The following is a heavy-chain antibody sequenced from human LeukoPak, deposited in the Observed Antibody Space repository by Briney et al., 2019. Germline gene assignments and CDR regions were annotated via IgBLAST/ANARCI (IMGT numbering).Heavy chain of an antibody. CDR3: AKSPNIMATTHYYFDY. V-gene: IGHV3-23*01. Sequence: GGSLRLSCGASGFTFSGYAMSWVRQAPGKGLEWVSGITGSGGSTYYADSVKGRFTISRDNSKKTLYLQMNSLRVEDTAIYHCAKSPNIMATTHYYFDYWGQGTLVTVSS. CDR1: GFTFSGYA. CDR2: ITGSGGST. D-gene: IGHD5-12*01. J-gene: IGHJ4*02.